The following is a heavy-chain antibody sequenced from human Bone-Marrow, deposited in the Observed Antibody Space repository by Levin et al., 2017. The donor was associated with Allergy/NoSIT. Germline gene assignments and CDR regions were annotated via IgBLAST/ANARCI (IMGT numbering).Heavy chain of an antibody. CDR3: ARHGAWTFDF. CDR1: GFTVSGYW. CDR2: INRDGGDA. V-gene: IGHV3-7*02. Sequence: GESLKISCATSGFTVSGYWMAWVRQAPGKGLEWVANINRDGGDAYYVDSVKGRFTISRDNSRNSLDLQMNSLRVEDTAVYYCARHGAWTFDFWGQGTLLTLSS. J-gene: IGHJ4*02. D-gene: IGHD3/OR15-3a*01.